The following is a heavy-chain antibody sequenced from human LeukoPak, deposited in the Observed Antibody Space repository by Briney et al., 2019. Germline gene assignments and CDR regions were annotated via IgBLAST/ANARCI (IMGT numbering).Heavy chain of an antibody. D-gene: IGHD3-9*01. CDR3: ARLYYDILTGPYYFDY. J-gene: IGHJ4*02. CDR1: GGSISGYY. CDR2: INYSGST. Sequence: PSETLSLTCTVSGGSISGYYWSWIRQPPGKGLEWVAYINYSGSTNYNPSLKSRVTISIDTSKNQFSLRLSSVTAADTAVYYCARLYYDILTGPYYFDYWGQGTLVTVSS. V-gene: IGHV4-59*08.